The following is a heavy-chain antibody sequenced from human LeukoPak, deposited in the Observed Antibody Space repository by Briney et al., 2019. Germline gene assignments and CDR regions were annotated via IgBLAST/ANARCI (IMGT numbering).Heavy chain of an antibody. J-gene: IGHJ4*02. V-gene: IGHV4-34*01. D-gene: IGHD3-3*01. CDR1: GGSFSGYY. Sequence: PSETLSLTCAVYGGSFSGYYWSWIRQSPGKGLEWIGEINHSGSTNNNPSLKSRVTISVDTSKNQFSLKLSSVTAADTAVYYCARRIEWSSSFDYWGQGTLVTVSS. CDR3: ARRIEWSSSFDY. CDR2: INHSGST.